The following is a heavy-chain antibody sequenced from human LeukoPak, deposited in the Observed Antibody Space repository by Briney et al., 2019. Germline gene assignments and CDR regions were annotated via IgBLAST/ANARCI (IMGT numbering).Heavy chain of an antibody. CDR2: INPNSGGT. Sequence: GASVKVSCKASGYTFTGYYMHWVRQAPGQGLEWMGRINPNSGGTSDGRKFQGRVTMSRDTSIRTAYMKLSRLRSDDTAVYYCARVSIAAAGTISGYYYYMDVWGKGTTVTVSS. D-gene: IGHD6-13*01. V-gene: IGHV1-2*06. CDR3: ARVSIAAAGTISGYYYYMDV. J-gene: IGHJ6*03. CDR1: GYTFTGYY.